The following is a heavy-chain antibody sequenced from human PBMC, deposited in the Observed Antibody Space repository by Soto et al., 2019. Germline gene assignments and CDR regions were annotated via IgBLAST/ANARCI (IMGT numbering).Heavy chain of an antibody. Sequence: EVQLLESGGGLEPPGGSLRLSCVTSGFTFTSYGMSWVRQAPGKGLEWVSAISGSNDTYYPDSVMGGFTISKDNSRSTLYLQMNSLRAEDTAGYYCATYGVDSGGYEYLQRGGQGCLVTVSS. V-gene: IGHV3-23*01. J-gene: IGHJ1*01. D-gene: IGHD4-17*01. CDR2: ISGSNDT. CDR1: GFTFTSYG. CDR3: ATYGVDSGGYEYLQR.